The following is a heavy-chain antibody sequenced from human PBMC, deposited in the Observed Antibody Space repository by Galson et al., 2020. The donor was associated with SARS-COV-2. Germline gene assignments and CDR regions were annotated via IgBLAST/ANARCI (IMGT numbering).Heavy chain of an antibody. J-gene: IGHJ4*02. CDR2: IYSSGST. CDR1: AGSISGISYY. CDR3: AAGPVAGTGE. D-gene: IGHD6-19*01. Sequence: SETLSLTCAVSAGSISGISYYWSWIRQPAGKGLEWIGRIYSSGSTNYNPSLKSRVTISVDTSKNQFSLKLTSGTAADTAVYYCAAGPVAGTGEWGQGTLVTVSS. V-gene: IGHV4-61*02.